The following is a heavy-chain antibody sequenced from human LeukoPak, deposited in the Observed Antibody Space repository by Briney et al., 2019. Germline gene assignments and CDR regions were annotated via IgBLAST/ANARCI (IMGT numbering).Heavy chain of an antibody. J-gene: IGHJ4*02. Sequence: GGSLRLSCAASGFTFSSYGMHWVRQAPGKGLEWVAVTSYDGSNKYYADSVKGRFTISRDNSKNTLYLQMNSLRAEDTAVYYCAKDIGVQLWVFDYWGQGTLVTVSS. CDR3: AKDIGVQLWVFDY. CDR1: GFTFSSYG. CDR2: TSYDGSNK. D-gene: IGHD5-18*01. V-gene: IGHV3-30*18.